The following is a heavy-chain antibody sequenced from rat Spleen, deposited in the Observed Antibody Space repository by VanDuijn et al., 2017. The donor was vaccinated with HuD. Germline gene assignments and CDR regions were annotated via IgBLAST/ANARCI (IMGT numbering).Heavy chain of an antibody. CDR1: GFTFSDYY. D-gene: IGHD1-1*01. Sequence: EVQLVESGGGLVQPGRSLKLSCAASGFTFSDYYMAWVRQAPTKGLEWVASISYDGGSTYYRDSVKGRFTISRDNAKSSLYLQMDSLRSEDTATYYCARHGVYYYSGDDYVMDVWGQGASVTVSS. V-gene: IGHV5-20*01. CDR3: ARHGVYYYSGDDYVMDV. CDR2: ISYDGGST. J-gene: IGHJ4*01.